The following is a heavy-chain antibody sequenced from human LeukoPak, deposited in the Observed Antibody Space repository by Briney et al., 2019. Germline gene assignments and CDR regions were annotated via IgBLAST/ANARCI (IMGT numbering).Heavy chain of an antibody. Sequence: GGSLRLSCAASRFTFDDYAMHWVRQAPGKGLEWVSGISWNSGSIGYADSVKGRFTISRDNAKNSLYLQMNSLRAEDTAVYYCAKGVEAHFDIWGQGTMVTVSS. CDR3: AKGVEAHFDI. V-gene: IGHV3-9*01. CDR2: ISWNSGSI. CDR1: RFTFDDYA. J-gene: IGHJ3*02.